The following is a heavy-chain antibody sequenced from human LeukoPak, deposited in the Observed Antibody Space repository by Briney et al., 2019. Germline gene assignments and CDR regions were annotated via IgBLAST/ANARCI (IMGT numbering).Heavy chain of an antibody. CDR1: GFTFSSYS. CDR3: ARDEGGHYYDSSGYPDY. J-gene: IGHJ4*02. V-gene: IGHV3-48*01. Sequence: GGSLRLSCAASGFTFSSYSMNWVRQAPGKGLEWVSYISSSSSTIYYADSVKGRFTISRDNAKNSLYLQMNSLRAEDTAVYYCARDEGGHYYDSSGYPDYWGQGTLVNVSS. D-gene: IGHD3-22*01. CDR2: ISSSSSTI.